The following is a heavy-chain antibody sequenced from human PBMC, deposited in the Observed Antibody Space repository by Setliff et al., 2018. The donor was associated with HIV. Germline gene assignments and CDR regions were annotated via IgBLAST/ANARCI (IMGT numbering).Heavy chain of an antibody. CDR2: SHTSGNT. J-gene: IGHJ4*02. V-gene: IGHV4-4*09. CDR3: ARHAIDSGGYYSQFDY. D-gene: IGHD3-22*01. Sequence: SETLSLTCTVSGGSISRYYWSWIRQPPGKGLEWIGYSHTSGNTIYNPSLKSRVTISVDTSKNQFSLKLSSVTAADTAVYYCARHAIDSGGYYSQFDYWGQGTLVTVSS. CDR1: GGSISRYY.